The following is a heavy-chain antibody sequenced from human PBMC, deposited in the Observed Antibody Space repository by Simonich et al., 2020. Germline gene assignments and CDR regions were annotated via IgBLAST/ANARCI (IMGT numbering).Heavy chain of an antibody. J-gene: IGHJ5*02. CDR3: ARDRNWGWFDP. D-gene: IGHD7-27*01. V-gene: IGHV3-30*07. Sequence: QVQLVESGGGVVQPGRSLRLSCAASGFTFSSYAMHWVRQAPGKGLEWVGGISYDGRNKYYADSVKGRFTISRDNSKNTLYLQMNSLRAEDTAVYYCARDRNWGWFDPWGQGTLVTVSS. CDR2: ISYDGRNK. CDR1: GFTFSSYA.